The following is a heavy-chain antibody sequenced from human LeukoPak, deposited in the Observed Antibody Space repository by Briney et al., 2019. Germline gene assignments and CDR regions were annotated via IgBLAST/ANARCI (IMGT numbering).Heavy chain of an antibody. V-gene: IGHV3-23*01. CDR3: AKLLAGQLRYGGWFDP. CDR1: GFTFSSYA. D-gene: IGHD2-2*02. J-gene: IGHJ5*02. Sequence: GGSLRLSCAASGFTFSSYAMSWVRLAPGKGLEWVSAISGSGGSTYYADSVKGRFTISRDNSKNTLYLQMNSLRAEDTAVYYCAKLLAGQLRYGGWFDPWGQGTLVTVSS. CDR2: ISGSGGST.